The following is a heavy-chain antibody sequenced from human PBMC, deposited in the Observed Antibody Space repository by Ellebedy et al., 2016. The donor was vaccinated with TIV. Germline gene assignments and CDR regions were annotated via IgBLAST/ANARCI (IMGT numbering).Heavy chain of an antibody. D-gene: IGHD4-17*01. CDR1: GFTFDDYA. CDR2: ISSSSSYI. CDR3: ARNPAGDYGIPPVDY. J-gene: IGHJ4*02. V-gene: IGHV3-21*01. Sequence: GESLKISXAASGFTFDDYAMHWVRQAPGKGLEWVSSISSSSSYIYYADSVKGRFTISRDNAKNSLYLQMNSLRAEDTAVYYCARNPAGDYGIPPVDYWGQGTLVTVSS.